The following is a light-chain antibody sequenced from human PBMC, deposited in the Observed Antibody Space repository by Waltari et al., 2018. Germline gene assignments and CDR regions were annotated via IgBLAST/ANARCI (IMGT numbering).Light chain of an antibody. Sequence: DMVITHSPDSLAVSLGERATINCKSSQSLLYNSNDKNYLTWYQQKPGQPPKLLIYWASTRHSAVPASVSGSGSATDFTFTISSLHGGDVAVYCCQQQYSRGKFDQGTRVEIK. CDR3: QQQYSRGK. CDR2: WAS. V-gene: IGKV4-1*01. CDR1: QSLLYNSNDKNY. J-gene: IGKJ1*01.